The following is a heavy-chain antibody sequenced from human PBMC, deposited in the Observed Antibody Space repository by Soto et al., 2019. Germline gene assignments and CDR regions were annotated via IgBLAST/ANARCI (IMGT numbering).Heavy chain of an antibody. CDR1: GGSISSSSYY. CDR2: IYYSGIT. V-gene: IGHV4-39*01. D-gene: IGHD6-19*01. CDR3: ARSHIEVAGTFAY. Sequence: QLQLQESGPGLVKPSETLSLTCTVSGGSISSSSYYWGWIRQPPGKGLEWIGTIYYSGITYYNPSLKSRVTISVDTSKNQFSLKLSSVTAADTSVYYCARSHIEVAGTFAYWGQGTLVTVSS. J-gene: IGHJ4*02.